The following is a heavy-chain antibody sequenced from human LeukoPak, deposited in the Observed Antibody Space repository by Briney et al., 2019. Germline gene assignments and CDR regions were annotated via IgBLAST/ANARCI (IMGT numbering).Heavy chain of an antibody. Sequence: SQTLSLTCAISGDSVSSNDAAWNWIRQSPSRGLEWLGRTFYRSKWYYNSAVSVKSRITINPDTSKNQFSLQLNSVTPEDTAVYYCARENTLVRGTRNPFDYWGRGTLVTVSS. CDR1: GDSVSSNDAA. D-gene: IGHD3-10*01. CDR3: ARENTLVRGTRNPFDY. J-gene: IGHJ4*02. CDR2: TFYRSKWYY. V-gene: IGHV6-1*01.